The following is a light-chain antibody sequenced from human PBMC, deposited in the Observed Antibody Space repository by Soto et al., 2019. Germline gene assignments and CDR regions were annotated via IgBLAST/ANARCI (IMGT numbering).Light chain of an antibody. V-gene: IGKV3-15*01. CDR2: GAS. CDR1: QSVSSN. J-gene: IGKJ2*01. Sequence: EIVMTQSPATLSVSPGERATLSCRASQSVSSNLAWYQQKPGQAPRLLISGASTRATGIPGRFSGSGSGTEFTLTISSLQSEYFAVYYCQQYNSWPPYTFGQGTKLEIK. CDR3: QQYNSWPPYT.